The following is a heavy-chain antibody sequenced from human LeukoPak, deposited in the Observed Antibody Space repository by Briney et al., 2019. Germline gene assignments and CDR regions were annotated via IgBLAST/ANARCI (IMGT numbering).Heavy chain of an antibody. CDR1: GGSISSSSYY. D-gene: IGHD6-13*01. J-gene: IGHJ4*02. V-gene: IGHV4-39*07. CDR3: ARLPHSKSLFDY. CDR2: IYYSGST. Sequence: PSETLSLTCTVSGGSISSSSYYWGWIRQPPGKGLEWIGSIYYSGSTYYNPSLKSRVTISVDTSKDQFSLKPTSVTAADTAVYYCARLPHSKSLFDYWGQGTLVTVSS.